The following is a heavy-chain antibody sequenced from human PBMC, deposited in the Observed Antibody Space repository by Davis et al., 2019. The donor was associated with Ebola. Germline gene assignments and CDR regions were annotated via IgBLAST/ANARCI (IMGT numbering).Heavy chain of an antibody. J-gene: IGHJ6*02. CDR2: IYSGGST. D-gene: IGHD2-21*02. CDR1: GFTFSSYA. V-gene: IGHV3-53*04. Sequence: GGSLRLSCAASGFTFSSYAMSWVRQAPGKGLEWVSVIYSGGSTYYADSVKGRFTISRHNSKNTLYLQMNSLRAEDTAVYYCTSDVQLAYCGGDCYGSVDVWGQGTTVTVSS. CDR3: TSDVQLAYCGGDCYGSVDV.